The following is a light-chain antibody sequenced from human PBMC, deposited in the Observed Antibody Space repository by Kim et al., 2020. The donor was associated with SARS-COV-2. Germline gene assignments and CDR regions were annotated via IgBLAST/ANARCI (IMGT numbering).Light chain of an antibody. J-gene: IGKJ4*01. Sequence: SPGERATLSGRASQSVSSKLAWYQQKPGQAPRLLIYGASIRAADIPARFSGSGSGTDVTLTISSLQSEDFAVYYCQQYDNWPPLTFGGGTKVDIK. CDR3: QQYDNWPPLT. CDR2: GAS. CDR1: QSVSSK. V-gene: IGKV3-15*01.